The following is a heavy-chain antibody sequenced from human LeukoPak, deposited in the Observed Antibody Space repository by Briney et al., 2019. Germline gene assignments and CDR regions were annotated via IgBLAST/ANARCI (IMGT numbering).Heavy chain of an antibody. D-gene: IGHD6-6*01. J-gene: IGHJ6*02. V-gene: IGHV3-30-3*01. Sequence: PGGSLRLSCAASGFTFSSYAMHWVRQAPGKGLEWVAVISYDGSNKYYADSVKGRFTISRDNSKNTLYPQMNSLRAEDTAVYYCARMYSSSMSALDVWGQGTTVTVSS. CDR3: ARMYSSSMSALDV. CDR1: GFTFSSYA. CDR2: ISYDGSNK.